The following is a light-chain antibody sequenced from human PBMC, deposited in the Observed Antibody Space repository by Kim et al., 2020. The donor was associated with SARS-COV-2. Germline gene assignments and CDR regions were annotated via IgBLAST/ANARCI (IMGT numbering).Light chain of an antibody. CDR2: DNN. CDR1: ASNIGNNY. V-gene: IGLV1-51*01. J-gene: IGLJ3*02. Sequence: QSVLTQPPSVSAAPGQKVTISCSGSASNIGNNYVSWYQQLPRTAPKLLIYDNNKRPSEIPDRFSASNSGTSATLGITGLQTGDEADYYCGTWDTSLSAWVFGGGTQLTVL. CDR3: GTWDTSLSAWV.